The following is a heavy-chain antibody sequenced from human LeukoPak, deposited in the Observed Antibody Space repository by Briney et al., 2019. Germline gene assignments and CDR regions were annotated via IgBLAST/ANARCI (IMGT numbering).Heavy chain of an antibody. D-gene: IGHD6-19*01. CDR2: ISGSGTI. CDR1: GGSINSY. Sequence: PSETLSLTCTVSGGSINSYWSWIRQPAGKGLEWIGRISGSGTITYNPALQSRLSISIDTSKNQFSLKLSSVTAADTAVYYCAREVGHYSSGWLSSEYYFDYWGQGTLVTVSS. CDR3: AREVGHYSSGWLSSEYYFDY. V-gene: IGHV4-4*07. J-gene: IGHJ4*02.